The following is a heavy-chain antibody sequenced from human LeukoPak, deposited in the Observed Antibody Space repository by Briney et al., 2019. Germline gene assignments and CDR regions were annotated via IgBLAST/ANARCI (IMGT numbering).Heavy chain of an antibody. V-gene: IGHV4-39*01. CDR1: GGSISSTSYY. J-gene: IGHJ4*02. D-gene: IGHD1-26*01. Sequence: SETLSLTCTVSGGSISSTSYYWGWIRQPPGKGPEWIGQIYYTGSTYYNPSLKSRVTISVDTSKSQFSLNLTSVTAADTAVYYCARRGSGSLALFDYWGQGTLVTVSS. CDR3: ARRGSGSLALFDY. CDR2: IYYTGST.